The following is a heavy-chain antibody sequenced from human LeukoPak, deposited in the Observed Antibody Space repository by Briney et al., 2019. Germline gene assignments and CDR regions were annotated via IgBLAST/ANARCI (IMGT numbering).Heavy chain of an antibody. CDR2: IRYDGNNK. CDR1: GFPFSDYV. Sequence: PGGSLRLSCAASGFPFSDYVMHWVRQAPGKGLEWVSVIRYDGNNKYYADSVKGRFTISRDNSKNTPYLQMNSLESEDTAVYYCAKDRWGAVASFDYWGQGTLVTVSS. CDR3: AKDRWGAVASFDY. V-gene: IGHV3-30*02. J-gene: IGHJ4*02. D-gene: IGHD6-19*01.